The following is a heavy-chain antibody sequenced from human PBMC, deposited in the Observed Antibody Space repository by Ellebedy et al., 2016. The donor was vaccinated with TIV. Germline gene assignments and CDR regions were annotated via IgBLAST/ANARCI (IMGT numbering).Heavy chain of an antibody. V-gene: IGHV4-34*01. J-gene: IGHJ4*02. D-gene: IGHD5-18*01. CDR1: GGSFSGYY. Sequence: MPSETLSLTCAVYGGSFSGYYWSWVRQPPGKGMEWIGEIYHSGSTNYNPSLKSRVTISVDTSKNQFSLKLSSVTAADTAVYFCARKGRDTAMGLDYWGQGTLVTVSS. CDR2: IYHSGST. CDR3: ARKGRDTAMGLDY.